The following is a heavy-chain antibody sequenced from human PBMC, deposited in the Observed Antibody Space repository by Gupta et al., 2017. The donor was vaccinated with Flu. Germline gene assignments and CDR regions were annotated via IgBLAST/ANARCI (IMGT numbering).Heavy chain of an antibody. V-gene: IGHV4-4*07. CDR3: ARDRSYDGWYFDF. Sequence: VSGTSISPYYLCWIRQPAGKRLEWIGRIHTSGYTNYKPSLKSRLTMSVDTSKNQFSLKLSSVTAADTAVYYCARDRSYDGWYFDFWGQGTLVTVSS. CDR2: IHTSGYT. J-gene: IGHJ4*02. CDR1: GTSISPYY. D-gene: IGHD3-10*01.